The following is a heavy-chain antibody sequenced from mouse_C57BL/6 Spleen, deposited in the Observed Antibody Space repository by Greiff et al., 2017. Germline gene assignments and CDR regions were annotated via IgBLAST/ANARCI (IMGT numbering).Heavy chain of an antibody. CDR3: ARPHYGISFDY. D-gene: IGHD1-1*01. J-gene: IGHJ2*01. V-gene: IGHV1-69*01. Sequence: QVQLQQPGAELVMPGASVKLSCKASGYTFTSYWMHWVKQRPGQGLEWIGEIDPSDSYTNYNQKFKGKSTLTVDKSSSTAYMQLSSLTSEDSAVVYCARPHYGISFDYWGQGTTLTASS. CDR1: GYTFTSYW. CDR2: IDPSDSYT.